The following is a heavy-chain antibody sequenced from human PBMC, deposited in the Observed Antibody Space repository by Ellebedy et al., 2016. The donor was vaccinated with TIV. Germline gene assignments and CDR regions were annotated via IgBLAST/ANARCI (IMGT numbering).Heavy chain of an antibody. J-gene: IGHJ4*02. CDR2: ISASGIST. Sequence: GGSLRLSCGASGFSFSNFAMTWVRQAPGKGLEWVSSISASGISTDYADSVRGRVTISRYNSRNTLYLQMDSLRADDKAVYYCAKLDSSGYYYGRFDYWGQGTLVTVSS. CDR1: GFSFSNFA. D-gene: IGHD3-22*01. V-gene: IGHV3-23*01. CDR3: AKLDSSGYYYGRFDY.